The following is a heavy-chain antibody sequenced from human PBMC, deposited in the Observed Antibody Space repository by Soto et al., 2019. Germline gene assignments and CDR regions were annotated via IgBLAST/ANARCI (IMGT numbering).Heavy chain of an antibody. J-gene: IGHJ4*02. CDR1: GGPISSGDYY. D-gene: IGHD4-4*01. CDR3: AREDYSSNTRHY. V-gene: IGHV4-30-4*01. Sequence: KTSETLSLTCTVSGGPISSGDYYWSWIRQPPGKGLEWIGYIYYSGSTYYNPSLKSRVTISVDTSKNQFSLKLSSVTAADTAVYYCAREDYSSNTRHYWGQGTLVTVSS. CDR2: IYYSGST.